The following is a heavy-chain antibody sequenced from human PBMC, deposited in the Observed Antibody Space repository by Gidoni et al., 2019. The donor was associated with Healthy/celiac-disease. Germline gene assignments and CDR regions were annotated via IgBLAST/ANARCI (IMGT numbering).Heavy chain of an antibody. J-gene: IGHJ2*01. V-gene: IGHV4-4*02. CDR1: GGTISSSNW. CDR3: ARLREPILHGSWYFDL. D-gene: IGHD1-26*01. Sequence: QVQLQESGPGLVKPSGTLSLTCAVSGGTISSSNWWSWVRQPPGKGLEWIGEIYHSGSTNYNPSLKSRVTISVDKSKNQFSLKLSSLTAADTAVYYCARLREPILHGSWYFDLWGRGTLVTVSS. CDR2: IYHSGST.